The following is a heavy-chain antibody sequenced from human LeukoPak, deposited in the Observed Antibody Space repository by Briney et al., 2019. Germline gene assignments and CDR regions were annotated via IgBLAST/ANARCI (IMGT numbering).Heavy chain of an antibody. D-gene: IGHD6-19*01. CDR1: GFSFSIYR. CDR2: INIDVSSA. Sequence: PGGSLRLSCVAPGFSFSIYRMHCVRQAPRKGLWWVSRINIDVSSASYADSVKGRFTISRDNAQNTLYLPMYSLRVERTAVYNIAKPPSGWDRDYYYYMDVWGKGTTVTVSS. CDR3: AKPPSGWDRDYYYYMDV. J-gene: IGHJ6*03. V-gene: IGHV3-74*01.